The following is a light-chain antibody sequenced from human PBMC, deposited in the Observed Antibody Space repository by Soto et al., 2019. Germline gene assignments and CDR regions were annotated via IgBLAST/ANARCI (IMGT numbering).Light chain of an antibody. Sequence: EIVLTQSTGTLCLCPGERATLSCRASQSLSSNYLAWYQQKHGQAPRVLIYGVSSRATGVPVSFSGSVSGTDGTITISRLEKEDGSVYYCQQYVSATITFGQGTRLEIK. J-gene: IGKJ5*01. V-gene: IGKV3-20*01. CDR2: GVS. CDR3: QQYVSATIT. CDR1: QSLSSNY.